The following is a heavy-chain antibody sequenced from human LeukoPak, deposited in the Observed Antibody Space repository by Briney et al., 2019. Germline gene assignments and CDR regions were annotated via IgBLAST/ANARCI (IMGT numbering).Heavy chain of an antibody. Sequence: GGSLRLSCAASGFTFSSYSMNWVRQAPGKGLEWVSSISSSSSYIYYADSVKGRFTISRDNAKNSLYLQMNSLRAEDTAVYYCARDSNPDYYGSGSYYLFDCWGQGTPVTVSS. D-gene: IGHD3-10*01. CDR3: ARDSNPDYYGSGSYYLFDC. CDR2: ISSSSSYI. CDR1: GFTFSSYS. J-gene: IGHJ4*02. V-gene: IGHV3-21*01.